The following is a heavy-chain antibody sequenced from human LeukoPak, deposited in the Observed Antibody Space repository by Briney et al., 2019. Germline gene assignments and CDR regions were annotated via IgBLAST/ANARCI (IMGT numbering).Heavy chain of an antibody. V-gene: IGHV3-23*01. CDR2: ISGSGSNT. D-gene: IGHD4-17*01. Sequence: GGSLRLSCAASGFTFSNYAMTWVRQAPGKGLEWVSGISGSGSNTDYADSVKGRFTIPRDNSKNTLHLQLNSLRAEDTAVYYCAKNVGNAVTTSHGIWGQGTLVTVSS. J-gene: IGHJ4*02. CDR3: AKNVGNAVTTSHGI. CDR1: GFTFSNYA.